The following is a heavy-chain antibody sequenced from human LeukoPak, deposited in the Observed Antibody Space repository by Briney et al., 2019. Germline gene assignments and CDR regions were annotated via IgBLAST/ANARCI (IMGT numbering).Heavy chain of an antibody. CDR3: ARDRDCSSTSCLYWYFDL. CDR1: GRTFSSYA. D-gene: IGHD2-2*01. V-gene: IGHV1-69*13. Sequence: SVKVSCKASGRTFSSYAISWVRQAPGQGLEWMGGIIPIFGTANYAQKFQGRVTITADESTSTAYMELSSLRSEDTAVYYCARDRDCSSTSCLYWYFDLWRRGTLVTVSS. CDR2: IIPIFGTA. J-gene: IGHJ2*01.